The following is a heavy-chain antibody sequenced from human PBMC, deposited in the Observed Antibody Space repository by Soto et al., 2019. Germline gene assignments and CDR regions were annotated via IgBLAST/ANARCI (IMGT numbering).Heavy chain of an antibody. V-gene: IGHV4-59*01. D-gene: IGHD2-8*01. CDR3: ARDPGYCTNGVCPIFDF. Sequence: SETRSLTCTVSGDSIKNCFWSWVRQPPGKGLEWIGHFYHSGTTNYSPARKSRVTISIDQSKNQFSLRLNSVTAADTAVYFCARDPGYCTNGVCPIFDFWGQGIPVTVSS. CDR2: FYHSGTT. J-gene: IGHJ4*02. CDR1: GDSIKNCF.